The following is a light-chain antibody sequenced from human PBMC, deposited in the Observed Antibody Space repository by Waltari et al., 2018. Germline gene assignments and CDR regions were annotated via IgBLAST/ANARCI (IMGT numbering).Light chain of an antibody. J-gene: IGKJ5*01. Sequence: DIQMTQSPPSVSASVGDRVTITCRASQGIRSWLSWYQQKPGKAPKLLIYATSNLQSGVPSRFSGSGSGTEFTLTISSLQPEDVATYYCQQYYDYPINFGQGTRL. CDR3: QQYYDYPIN. CDR1: QGIRSW. V-gene: IGKV1-12*01. CDR2: ATS.